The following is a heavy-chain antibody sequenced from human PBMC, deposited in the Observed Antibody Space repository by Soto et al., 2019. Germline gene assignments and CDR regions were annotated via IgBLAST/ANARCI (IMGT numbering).Heavy chain of an antibody. CDR2: INHSGST. CDR3: ARGESTMVRGVIMRLYYYGMDV. D-gene: IGHD3-10*01. V-gene: IGHV4-34*01. J-gene: IGHJ6*02. Sequence: SETLSLTCALYGGSFSAYYWSWIRQPPGKGLEWIGEINHSGSTNYNPSLKSRVTISVDTSKNQFSLKLSSVTAADTAVYYCARGESTMVRGVIMRLYYYGMDVWGQGTTVT. CDR1: GGSFSAYY.